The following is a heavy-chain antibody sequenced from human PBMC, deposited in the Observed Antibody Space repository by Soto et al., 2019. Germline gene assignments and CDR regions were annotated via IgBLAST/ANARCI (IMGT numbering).Heavy chain of an antibody. J-gene: IGHJ6*03. CDR1: GFTFSSYA. CDR2: ISGSGGST. D-gene: IGHD2-2*01. Sequence: GGSLRLSCAASGFTFSSYAMSWVRQAPGKGLEWVSAISGSGGSTYYADSVKGRSTISRENSKNTPYLQMNSLRAEDTAVYYCAKGVGGYCSSTSCYRDHYYYYMDVWGKGTTVTVSS. V-gene: IGHV3-23*01. CDR3: AKGVGGYCSSTSCYRDHYYYYMDV.